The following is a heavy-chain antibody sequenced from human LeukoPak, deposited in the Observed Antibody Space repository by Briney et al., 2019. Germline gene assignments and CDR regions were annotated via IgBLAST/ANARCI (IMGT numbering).Heavy chain of an antibody. J-gene: IGHJ5*02. CDR1: GFTFSSYG. CDR2: IRYDGSNK. D-gene: IGHD6-6*01. Sequence: GGSLRLSCAASGFTFSSYGMHWVRQAPGKGLVWVAFIRYDGSNKYYADSVKGRFTISRDNSKNTLYLQMNSLRAEDTAVCYCAKSSIAARKEDWFDPWGQGTLVTVSS. CDR3: AKSSIAARKEDWFDP. V-gene: IGHV3-30*02.